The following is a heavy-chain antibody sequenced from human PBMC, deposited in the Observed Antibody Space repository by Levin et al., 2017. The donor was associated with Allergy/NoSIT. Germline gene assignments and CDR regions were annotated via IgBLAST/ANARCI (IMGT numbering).Heavy chain of an antibody. CDR2: SRNKANSYTT. Sequence: GGSLRLSCAASGFTFSDHYMDWVRQAPGKGLEWVARSRNKANSYTTEYAASVKGRFTISRDDSKNSLYLQMNSLKTEDTAVYYCVRDRVAAGDPYDLDYWGQGTLVTVSS. D-gene: IGHD4-17*01. J-gene: IGHJ4*02. CDR3: VRDRVAAGDPYDLDY. V-gene: IGHV3-72*01. CDR1: GFTFSDHY.